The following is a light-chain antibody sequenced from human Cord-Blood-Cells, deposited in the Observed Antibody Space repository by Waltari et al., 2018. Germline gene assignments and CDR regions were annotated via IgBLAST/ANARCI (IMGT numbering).Light chain of an antibody. J-gene: IGLJ3*02. CDR3: SSYTSSST. V-gene: IGLV2-14*01. CDR1: SCDVGGYNY. Sequence: QSALTQPASVSGSPGQSITISCTGTSCDVGGYNYVSWYQQHPGKAPKLMIHDVSKRPSGVSNRFSGSKSGNTASLTISGLQAEDEADYYCSSYTSSSTFGGGTKLTVL. CDR2: DVS.